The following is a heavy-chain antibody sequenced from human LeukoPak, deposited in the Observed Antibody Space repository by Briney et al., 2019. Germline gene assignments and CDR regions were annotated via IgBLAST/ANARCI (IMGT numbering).Heavy chain of an antibody. J-gene: IGHJ2*01. D-gene: IGHD6-13*01. CDR3: ATFSHYSSSWYINTDWYFDL. V-gene: IGHV4-39*07. Sequence: PSETLSLTCTVSGGSISSSSYYWGWIRQPPGKGLEWIGSIYYSGSTYYNPSLKSRVTISVDTSKNQFSLKLSSVTAADTAVYYCATFSHYSSSWYINTDWYFDLWGRGTLVTVSS. CDR1: GGSISSSSYY. CDR2: IYYSGST.